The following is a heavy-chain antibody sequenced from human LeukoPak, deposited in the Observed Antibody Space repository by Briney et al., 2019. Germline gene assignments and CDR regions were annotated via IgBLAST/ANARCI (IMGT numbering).Heavy chain of an antibody. J-gene: IGHJ3*02. V-gene: IGHV1-18*01. Sequence: ASVKVSCKASGYTFTNYYITWVRQAPGQGLEWMGWISAYNGYTNYAQKLQGRVTMTTDTSTSTAYMELRSLRSDDTAVYYCARDVTTEENDAFDIWGQGTMVTVSS. D-gene: IGHD4-17*01. CDR1: GYTFTNYY. CDR3: ARDVTTEENDAFDI. CDR2: ISAYNGYT.